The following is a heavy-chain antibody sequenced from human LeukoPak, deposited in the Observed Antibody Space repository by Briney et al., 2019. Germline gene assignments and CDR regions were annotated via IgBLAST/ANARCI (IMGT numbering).Heavy chain of an antibody. J-gene: IGHJ3*02. CDR1: GFTVSSNY. CDR2: ISGSGRST. V-gene: IGHV3-23*01. CDR3: ANSPDNDDAFDI. Sequence: PGGSLRLSCAASGFTVSSNYMSWVRQAPGKGLEWVSGISGSGRSTYYADSVKGRFTISRDNSKNTLYLQMDSLSPEDTAVYYCANSPDNDDAFDIWGQGTMVTVSS. D-gene: IGHD2-8*01.